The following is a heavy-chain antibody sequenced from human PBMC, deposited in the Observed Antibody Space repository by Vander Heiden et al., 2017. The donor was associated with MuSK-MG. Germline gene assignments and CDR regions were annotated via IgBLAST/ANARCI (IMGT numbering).Heavy chain of an antibody. Sequence: QVQLQQSGAGLLKPSETLSLTCTVYSGSFSGYYWSWIRQPPGKGLEWIGEISHSAGTNYNPSLKSRLTISADTSKNQFSLKLNSVTAADTAVYYCARSYDTSSYFKAFDIWGQGTMVTVSS. CDR3: ARSYDTSSYFKAFDI. J-gene: IGHJ3*02. CDR1: SGSFSGYY. CDR2: ISHSAGT. D-gene: IGHD3-22*01. V-gene: IGHV4-34*01.